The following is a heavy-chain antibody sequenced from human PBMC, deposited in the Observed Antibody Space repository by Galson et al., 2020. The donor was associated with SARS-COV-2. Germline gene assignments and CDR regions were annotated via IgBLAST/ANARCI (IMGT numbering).Heavy chain of an antibody. CDR1: GYSVSTTNY. D-gene: IGHD3-22*01. CDR2: VYPSGTT. Sequence: SETLSLTCTVSGYSVSTTNYGGWVRQPPGRGLEWIGSVYPSGTTYYNPSLKSRVTISVDTSKNQFSLRLDSVTAADTALYYCARQGVNMIVLVTVPGWYFDLWGRGTLVTVSS. CDR3: ARQGVNMIVLVTVPGWYFDL. V-gene: IGHV4-38-2*02. J-gene: IGHJ2*01.